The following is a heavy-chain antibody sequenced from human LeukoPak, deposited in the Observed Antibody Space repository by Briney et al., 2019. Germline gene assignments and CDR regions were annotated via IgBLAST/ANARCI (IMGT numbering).Heavy chain of an antibody. CDR2: IIPILGIA. J-gene: IGHJ4*02. Sequence: SVKVSCKASGGTFSSYAISWVRQAPGQGLEWMGRIIPILGIANYALKFQGRVTITADKSTSTAYMELSSLRSEDTAVYYCARDGGYSSSWYAYYFDYWGQGTLVTVSS. V-gene: IGHV1-69*04. CDR3: ARDGGYSSSWYAYYFDY. D-gene: IGHD6-13*01. CDR1: GGTFSSYA.